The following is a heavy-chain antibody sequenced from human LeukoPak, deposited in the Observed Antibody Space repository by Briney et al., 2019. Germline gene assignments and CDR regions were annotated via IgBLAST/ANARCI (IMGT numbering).Heavy chain of an antibody. CDR2: ISYDGSNK. CDR3: ARPMGGFDY. CDR1: GFTFSSYA. Sequence: GRSLRLSCAASGFTFSSYAMHWVRQAPGKGLEWVAVISYDGSNKYYADSVKGRFTISRDNSKNTLYLQMNSLRAEDTAVYYCARPMGGFDYWGQGTLVTVSS. D-gene: IGHD2-15*01. J-gene: IGHJ4*02. V-gene: IGHV3-30-3*01.